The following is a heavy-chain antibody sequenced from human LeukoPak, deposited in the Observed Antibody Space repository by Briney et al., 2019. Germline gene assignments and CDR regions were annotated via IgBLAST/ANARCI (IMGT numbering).Heavy chain of an antibody. Sequence: GGSLRLSCAASGFTFSSYWMHWVRQAPGKGLVWVSRISTDGSSTTYADSVKGRFTISRDNAKDTLYLQMNSLRAEDTAVYYCAGHHQAYSRTYWGQGTLGTVSS. D-gene: IGHD6-13*01. CDR1: GFTFSSYW. CDR3: AGHHQAYSRTY. V-gene: IGHV3-74*01. J-gene: IGHJ4*02. CDR2: ISTDGSST.